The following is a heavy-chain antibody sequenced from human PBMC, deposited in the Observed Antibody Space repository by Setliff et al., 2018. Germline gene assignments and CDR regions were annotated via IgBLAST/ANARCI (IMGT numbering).Heavy chain of an antibody. J-gene: IGHJ4*02. Sequence: SETLSLTCTVSGGSISTKNYYWGWIRQPPGKGLEWIGNIYYSGGTYYSPSLKSRVTISVDTSENQFSLKLNSVTAADTAVYYCARSPSSGAYWNPRPFYSDYWARGTLVPVSS. D-gene: IGHD1-26*01. CDR3: ARSPSSGAYWNPRPFYSDY. CDR1: GGSISTKNYY. CDR2: IYYSGGT. V-gene: IGHV4-39*01.